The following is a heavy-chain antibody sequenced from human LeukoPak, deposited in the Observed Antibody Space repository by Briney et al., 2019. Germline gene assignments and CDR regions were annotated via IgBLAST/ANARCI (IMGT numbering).Heavy chain of an antibody. CDR2: ISSGSSYI. Sequence: PGGSLRLSCAASGFTFSRYSMTWVRQAPGKGLEWVSFISSGSSYIYYADSVKGRFTLSRDNAKNSLYLQMNSLRAEDTAVYYCARASHKYYDFWSGLGWFDPWGQGTLVTVSS. CDR3: ARASHKYYDFWSGLGWFDP. D-gene: IGHD3-3*01. J-gene: IGHJ5*02. V-gene: IGHV3-21*04. CDR1: GFTFSRYS.